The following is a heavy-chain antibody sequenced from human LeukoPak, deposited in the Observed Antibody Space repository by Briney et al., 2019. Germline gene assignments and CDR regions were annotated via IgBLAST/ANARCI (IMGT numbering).Heavy chain of an antibody. V-gene: IGHV4-61*02. CDR2: IYTSGST. D-gene: IGHD3-16*01. CDR1: GGSISSGSYY. CDR3: ARVVGGGSYLDY. J-gene: IGHJ4*02. Sequence: SEILSLTCTVSGGSISSGSYYWSWIRQPAGKGLEWIGRIYTSGSTNYNPSLKSRVTISVDTSKNQFSLKLSSVTAADTAVYYCARVVGGGSYLDYWGQGTLVTVSS.